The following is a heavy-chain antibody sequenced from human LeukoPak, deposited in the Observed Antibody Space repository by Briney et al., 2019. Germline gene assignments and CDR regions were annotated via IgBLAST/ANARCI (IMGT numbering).Heavy chain of an antibody. V-gene: IGHV1-2*04. CDR2: INPNSGGT. D-gene: IGHD6-19*01. Sequence: ASVKVSCKASGYPFTRYGISWVRQAPGQGLEWMGWINPNSGGTNYAQKFQGWVTVTRDTSISTAYMELSRLRSDDTAVYYCARASGAVAIYGMDVWGQGTTVTVSS. J-gene: IGHJ6*02. CDR3: ARASGAVAIYGMDV. CDR1: GYPFTRYG.